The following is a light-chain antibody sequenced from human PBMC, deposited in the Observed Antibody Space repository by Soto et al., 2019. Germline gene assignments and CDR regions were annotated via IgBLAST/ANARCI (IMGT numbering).Light chain of an antibody. J-gene: IGKJ5*01. CDR2: GAS. CDR3: QQYGSSPPIT. CDR1: QSVSSN. Sequence: EIVMTQSPATLSVSPGERATLSCRASQSVSSNLAWYQQKPGQAPSLLIYGASSRATGIPDRFSGSGSGTDFAPTISRLEPEDFAVYYCQQYGSSPPITFGQGTRLEIK. V-gene: IGKV3-20*01.